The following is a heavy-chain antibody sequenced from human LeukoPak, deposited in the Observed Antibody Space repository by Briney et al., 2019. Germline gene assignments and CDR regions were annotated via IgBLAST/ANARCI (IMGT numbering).Heavy chain of an antibody. J-gene: IGHJ4*02. V-gene: IGHV3-74*01. CDR3: ARGDENYYGSGTYSPYDY. D-gene: IGHD3-10*01. Sequence: PGGSLRLSCVASGFTFSSHWIHWVRQAPGKGLVWISRIYSDGSSISYADSVKGRFTVSRDNAKNTLYLQMNSLRGEDTAVYYCARGDENYYGSGTYSPYDYWGQGTLVTVSS. CDR1: GFTFSSHW. CDR2: IYSDGSSI.